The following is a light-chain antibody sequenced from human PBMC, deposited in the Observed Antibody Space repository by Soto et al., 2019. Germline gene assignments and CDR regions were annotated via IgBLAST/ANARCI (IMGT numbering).Light chain of an antibody. CDR2: DAS. CDR1: QNVRTF. V-gene: IGKV3-11*01. CDR3: LQRSNWPLT. J-gene: IGKJ4*01. Sequence: IVLTQSPDILSLSPGERATLSCRASQNVRTFLAWYQQKPGQAPRLLISDASYRATGIPPRFSGSGSGTDFTLTISSLEPEDFAVYYCLQRSNWPLTFGGGTKVDIK.